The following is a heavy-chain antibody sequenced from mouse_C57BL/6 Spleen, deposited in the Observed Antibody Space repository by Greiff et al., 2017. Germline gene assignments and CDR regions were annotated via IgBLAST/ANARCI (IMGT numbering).Heavy chain of an antibody. V-gene: IGHV5-17*01. CDR2: ISSGSSTI. D-gene: IGHD1-1*01. J-gene: IGHJ1*03. CDR1: GFTFSDYG. CDR3: ARRAHYYGSSPYWYFDV. Sequence: EVMLVESGGGLVKPGGSLKLSCAASGFTFSDYGMHWVRQAPEKGLAWVAYISSGSSTIYYADPVKGRFTISRDNAKNTLFLQMTSLRSEDTAMYYCARRAHYYGSSPYWYFDVWGTGNTVTVAS.